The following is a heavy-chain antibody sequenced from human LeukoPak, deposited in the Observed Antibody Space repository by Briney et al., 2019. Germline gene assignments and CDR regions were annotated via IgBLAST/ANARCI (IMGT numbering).Heavy chain of an antibody. CDR2: IYYSGST. J-gene: IGHJ6*02. CDR3: ARDRITMVRGALRYYGMDV. CDR1: GGSINNYY. D-gene: IGHD3-10*01. Sequence: SETLSLTCTASGGSINNYYWSWIRQPPGKGLEWIGYIYYSGSTNYNPSLKSRVTISVGTSKNRFSLKLNSVTAADTAVYYCARDRITMVRGALRYYGMDVWGQGTTVTVSS. V-gene: IGHV4-59*01.